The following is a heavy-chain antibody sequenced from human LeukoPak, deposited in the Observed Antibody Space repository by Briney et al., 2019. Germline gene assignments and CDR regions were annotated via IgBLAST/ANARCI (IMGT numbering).Heavy chain of an antibody. Sequence: SETLSLTCTVSSGSISSYYWSWLRQPPGKGLEWIGQIYYSGGTIYNPSLKSRVTISVDTSKNQFSLKLSPVSAADTAAYYCARHGTGQKAFNIWGQGSMVTVSS. D-gene: IGHD1-14*01. CDR2: IYYSGGT. CDR3: ARHGTGQKAFNI. J-gene: IGHJ3*02. CDR1: SGSISSYY. V-gene: IGHV4-59*08.